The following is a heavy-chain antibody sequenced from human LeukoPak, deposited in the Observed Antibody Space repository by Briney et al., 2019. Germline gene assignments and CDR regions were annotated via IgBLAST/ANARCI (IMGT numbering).Heavy chain of an antibody. D-gene: IGHD6-19*01. CDR3: ARVTQRGGWRY. CDR2: IYYSGST. CDR1: GGSISSYY. Sequence: SETLSLTCTVSGGSISSYYWSWLRQPPGKGLEWIGYIYYSGSTNYNPSLKSRVTISVDTSKNQFSLKLSSVTAADTAVYYCARVTQRGGWRYWGQGTLVTVSS. J-gene: IGHJ4*02. V-gene: IGHV4-59*08.